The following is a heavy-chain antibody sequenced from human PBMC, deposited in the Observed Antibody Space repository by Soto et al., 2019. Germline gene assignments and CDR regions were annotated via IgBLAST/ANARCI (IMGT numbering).Heavy chain of an antibody. CDR1: GYSFTSYW. Sequence: GESLKISFKGSGYSFTSYWICWVRQMPVKGLEWMGIIYPGDSDTRYSPSFQGQVTISADKSISTAYLQWSSLKASDTAMYYCARILYCGGDCYQYGMDVLGQGTTLTLSS. J-gene: IGHJ6*02. CDR2: IYPGDSDT. V-gene: IGHV5-51*01. D-gene: IGHD2-21*02. CDR3: ARILYCGGDCYQYGMDV.